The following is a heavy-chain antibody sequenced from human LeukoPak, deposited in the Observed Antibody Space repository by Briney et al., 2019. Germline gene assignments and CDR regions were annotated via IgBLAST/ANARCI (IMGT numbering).Heavy chain of an antibody. D-gene: IGHD2-15*01. Sequence: SQTLSLTCAISGDSVSSNSATWNWIRQSPSRGLEWLGRAYHRSKWYNDYGVSVKSRITINPDTSKNQFSLHLNSVTPEDTAIYYCARVVGSGGSWHFDYWGQGTLATVSS. V-gene: IGHV6-1*01. CDR2: AYHRSKWYN. CDR3: ARVVGSGGSWHFDY. CDR1: GDSVSSNSAT. J-gene: IGHJ4*02.